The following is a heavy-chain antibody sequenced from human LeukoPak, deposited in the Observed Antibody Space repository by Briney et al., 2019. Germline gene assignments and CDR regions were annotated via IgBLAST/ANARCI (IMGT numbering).Heavy chain of an antibody. V-gene: IGHV3-33*01. CDR1: GFAFNTYA. Sequence: AGRSLRLSCAASGFAFNTYAMHWVRQAPGQGLEWVALIWHDGSHKFYSNSVRGQFTISRDNSKNTVSLQMNNLRPEDTAVYYCAREIFGSGSYPDLWGQGTLVTVSS. CDR2: IWHDGSHK. J-gene: IGHJ5*02. CDR3: AREIFGSGSYPDL. D-gene: IGHD3-10*01.